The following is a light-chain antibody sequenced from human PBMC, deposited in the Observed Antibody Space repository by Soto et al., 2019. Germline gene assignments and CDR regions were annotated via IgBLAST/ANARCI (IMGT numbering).Light chain of an antibody. Sequence: DIQMTQSPSSLSASVGDRVTITCQASQGIRNYLNWYQQKPGKAPKLLIYDASNLETGVPSRFSGSGSGTDFTFTINSLQPEDIAPYYCQHYDDPPLSVGGGTKVELK. CDR2: DAS. J-gene: IGKJ4*01. V-gene: IGKV1-33*01. CDR1: QGIRNY. CDR3: QHYDDPPLS.